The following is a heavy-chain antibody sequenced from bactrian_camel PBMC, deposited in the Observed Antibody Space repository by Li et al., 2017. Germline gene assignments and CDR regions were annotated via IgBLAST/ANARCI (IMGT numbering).Heavy chain of an antibody. Sequence: HVQLVESGGGSVQSGGSLTLSCVASGPTYTSAFRALGWFRQAPGKRRDRVAGIIRGGSTYYADSVKGRFTISKDSAKNTLYLQMNSLKPEDTAVYYCVRDAYDGGWLQFGYWGQGTQVTVS. D-gene: IGHD1*01. CDR1: GPTYTSAFRA. V-gene: IGHV3S53*01. CDR2: IIRGGST. CDR3: VRDAYDGGWLQFGY. J-gene: IGHJ6*01.